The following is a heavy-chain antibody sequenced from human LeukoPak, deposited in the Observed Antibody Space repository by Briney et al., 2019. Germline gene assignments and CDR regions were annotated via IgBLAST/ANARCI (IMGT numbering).Heavy chain of an antibody. V-gene: IGHV3-11*04. Sequence: GGTLRLSCAASGFTFSDYYMSWIRQAPGKGLEWVSYISSSGSTIYYADSVKGRFTISRDNAKNSLYLQMDSLRAEDMAVYYCARGGQDDILTGYYIGLTPDYCGQGTLVTVSS. J-gene: IGHJ4*02. CDR1: GFTFSDYY. CDR2: ISSSGSTI. D-gene: IGHD3-9*01. CDR3: ARGGQDDILTGYYIGLTPDY.